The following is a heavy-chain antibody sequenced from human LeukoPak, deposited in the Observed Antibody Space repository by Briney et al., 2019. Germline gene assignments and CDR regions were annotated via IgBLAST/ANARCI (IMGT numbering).Heavy chain of an antibody. J-gene: IGHJ4*02. CDR2: ISAYNGNT. CDR1: GYTFSNYG. Sequence: ASVKVSCKTSGYTFSNYGISWVRQAPGQGLEWMGWISAYNGNTNYAQRLQGRVTMTTDTSTSTAYMELRSLRSDDTAVYYCARDQAYYDILTGYYYFDYWGQGTLVTVSS. CDR3: ARDQAYYDILTGYYYFDY. V-gene: IGHV1-18*01. D-gene: IGHD3-9*01.